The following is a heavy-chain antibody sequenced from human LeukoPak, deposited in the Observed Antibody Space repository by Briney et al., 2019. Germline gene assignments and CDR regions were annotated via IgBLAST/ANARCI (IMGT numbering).Heavy chain of an antibody. Sequence: GGSLRLSCAASGFTVSSNYMSWVRQAPGKGLEWVANIKQDGGEKYYVDSVKGRFTISRDNAKNSLYLQMNSLRAEDTAVYYCARELRYFDWSIDYWGQGTLVTVSS. J-gene: IGHJ4*02. CDR3: ARELRYFDWSIDY. D-gene: IGHD3-9*01. V-gene: IGHV3-7*01. CDR1: GFTVSSNY. CDR2: IKQDGGEK.